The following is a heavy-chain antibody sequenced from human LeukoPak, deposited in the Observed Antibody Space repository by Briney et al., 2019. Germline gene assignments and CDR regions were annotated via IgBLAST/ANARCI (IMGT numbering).Heavy chain of an antibody. Sequence: PGGSLRLSCAASGFTFSDYYMNWVRQAPGEGLEWISYIDSSTSTMYYADSVKGRFTIFRDNAKNSLHLQMNSLRAEDTAVYYCARGYRYCYGGSCYWAAFDIWGQGTMVTVSS. V-gene: IGHV3-11*01. CDR1: GFTFSDYY. CDR3: ARGYRYCYGGSCYWAAFDI. J-gene: IGHJ3*02. D-gene: IGHD2-15*01. CDR2: IDSSTSTM.